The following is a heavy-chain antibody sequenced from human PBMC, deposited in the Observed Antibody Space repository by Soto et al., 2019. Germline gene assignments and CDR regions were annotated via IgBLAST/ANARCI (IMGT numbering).Heavy chain of an antibody. CDR2: ISYDGSNK. J-gene: IGHJ4*02. D-gene: IGHD3-16*01. CDR1: GFTFSSYA. CDR3: ARMATFVDY. Sequence: GGSLRLSCAASGFTFSSYAMHWVRQAPGKGLEWVAVISYDGSNKYYADSVKGRFTISRDNSKNTLYLQMNSLRAEDTAVYYCARMATFVDYWGKGTLVTVSS. V-gene: IGHV3-30-3*01.